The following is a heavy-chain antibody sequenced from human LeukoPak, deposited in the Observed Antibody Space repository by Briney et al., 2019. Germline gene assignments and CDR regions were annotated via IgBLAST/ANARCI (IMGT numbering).Heavy chain of an antibody. J-gene: IGHJ3*02. CDR3: ASYGTAEEDAFDI. D-gene: IGHD3-16*01. Sequence: KSSETLSLTCTVSGGSISSYYWSWIRQPAGKGLEWIGRIYTSGSTNYNPSLKSRVTMSVDTSKNQFSLKLSSVTTADTAVYYCASYGTAEEDAFDIWGQGTMVTVSS. CDR1: GGSISSYY. V-gene: IGHV4-4*07. CDR2: IYTSGST.